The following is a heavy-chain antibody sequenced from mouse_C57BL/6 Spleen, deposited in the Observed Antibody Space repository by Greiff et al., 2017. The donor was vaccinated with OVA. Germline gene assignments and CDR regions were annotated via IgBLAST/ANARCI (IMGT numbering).Heavy chain of an antibody. V-gene: IGHV1-55*01. CDR2: IYPGSGST. D-gene: IGHD2-5*01. J-gene: IGHJ2*01. Sequence: QVQLQQSGAELVKPGASVKMSCKASGYTFTSYWITWVKQRPGQGLEWIGDIYPGSGSTNYNEKFKSKATLTVDTSSSTAYMQLSSLTSEDSAVYYCARSSYSNYPPDDWGQGTTLTVSS. CDR1: GYTFTSYW. CDR3: ARSSYSNYPPDD.